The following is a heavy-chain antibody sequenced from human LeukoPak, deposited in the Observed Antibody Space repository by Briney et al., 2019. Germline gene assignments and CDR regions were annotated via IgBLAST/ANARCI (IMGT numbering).Heavy chain of an antibody. V-gene: IGHV3-11*01. D-gene: IGHD3-10*01. CDR2: ISSSGSTI. CDR3: ARESVGPELGPLQWQRFFDY. Sequence: GGSLRLSCAASGFTFSDYYMSWIRQAPGKGLEWVSYISSSGSTIYYADSVKGRFTISRDNAKNSLYLQMNSLRAEDTAVYYCARESVGPELGPLQWQRFFDYWGQGTLVTVSS. CDR1: GFTFSDYY. J-gene: IGHJ4*02.